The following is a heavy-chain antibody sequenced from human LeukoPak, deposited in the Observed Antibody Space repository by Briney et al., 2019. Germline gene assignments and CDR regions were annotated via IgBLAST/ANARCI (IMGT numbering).Heavy chain of an antibody. V-gene: IGHV4-59*01. CDR1: GGSISRYY. J-gene: IGHJ4*02. CDR2: IYYSGTT. Sequence: SETLSLTCTVSGGSISRYYWSWIRQPPGKGLEWIGYIYYSGTTNYNPSLNSRVTISVDTSKNQFSLKLSSVTAADTAVYYCARGERPGPDYWGQGTLVTVSS. CDR3: ARGERPGPDY.